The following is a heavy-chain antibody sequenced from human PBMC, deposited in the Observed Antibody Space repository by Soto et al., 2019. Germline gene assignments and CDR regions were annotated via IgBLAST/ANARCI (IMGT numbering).Heavy chain of an antibody. CDR3: ARGHRLWFGADY. CDR2: INHSGST. CDR1: GGSFSGYY. V-gene: IGHV4-34*01. Sequence: QVQLQQWGAGLLKPSETLSLTCAVYGGSFSGYYWSWIRQPPGKGLEWIGEINHSGSTNYNPSLKSRVTISVDTSKNQFSLKLSSVTAADTAVYYCARGHRLWFGADYWGQGTLVTVSS. D-gene: IGHD3-10*01. J-gene: IGHJ4*02.